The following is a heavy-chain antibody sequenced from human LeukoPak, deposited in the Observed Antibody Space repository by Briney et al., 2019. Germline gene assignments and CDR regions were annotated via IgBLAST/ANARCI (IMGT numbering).Heavy chain of an antibody. CDR1: GFTFTSSA. J-gene: IGHJ3*02. CDR3: AASLICSSTSCPRAGAFDI. Sequence: GTSVKVSCKASGFTFTSSAVQWVRQARGQRLEWIGWIVVGSGNTNYAQEFQERVTITRDMSTSTAYMELSSLRSEDTAVYYCAASLICSSTSCPRAGAFDIWGQGTMVTVSS. V-gene: IGHV1-58*01. CDR2: IVVGSGNT. D-gene: IGHD2-2*01.